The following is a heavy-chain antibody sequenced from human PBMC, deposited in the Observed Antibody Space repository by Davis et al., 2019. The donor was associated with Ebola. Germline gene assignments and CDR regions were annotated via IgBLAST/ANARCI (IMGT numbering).Heavy chain of an antibody. V-gene: IGHV4-34*01. D-gene: IGHD2-2*02. J-gene: IGHJ6*02. Sequence: GSLRLSCAASGFTFSDYYMSWIRQAPGKGLEWIGEINHSGSTNYNPSLKSRVTISVDTSKNQFSLKLSSVTAADTAVYYCARSRGSPLRVYCSSTSCYRPYYGMDVWGQGTTVTVSS. CDR1: GFTFSDYY. CDR2: INHSGST. CDR3: ARSRGSPLRVYCSSTSCYRPYYGMDV.